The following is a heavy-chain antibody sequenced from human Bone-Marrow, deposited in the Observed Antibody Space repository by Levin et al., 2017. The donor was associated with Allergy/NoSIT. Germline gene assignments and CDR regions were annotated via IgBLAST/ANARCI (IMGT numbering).Heavy chain of an antibody. D-gene: IGHD3-9*01. CDR1: GGSFSGYY. J-gene: IGHJ3*01. Sequence: SETLSLTCAVYGGSFSGYYWSWIRQPPGKGLEWIGEINHSGSTNYNPSLKSRVTISVDTSKNQFSLKLSSVTAADTAVYYCARGPTYYDILTGYSDWGQGTMVTVSS. CDR2: INHSGST. CDR3: ARGPTYYDILTGYSD. V-gene: IGHV4-34*01.